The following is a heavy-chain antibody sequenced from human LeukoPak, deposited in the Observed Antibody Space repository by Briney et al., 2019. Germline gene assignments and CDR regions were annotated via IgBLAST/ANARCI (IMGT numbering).Heavy chain of an antibody. V-gene: IGHV3-7*01. D-gene: IGHD4-17*01. CDR1: GFTFSTYW. CDR2: IKQDGSQK. Sequence: GGSLRLSCAASGFTFSTYWMSWVRQAPGKGLEWVANIKQDGSQKYYVDSVKGRFTISRDNAKNSPYLQMNSLRVEDTAVYYCVREEYGDHMWWWGQGTPVTVSS. CDR3: VREEYGDHMWW. J-gene: IGHJ4*02.